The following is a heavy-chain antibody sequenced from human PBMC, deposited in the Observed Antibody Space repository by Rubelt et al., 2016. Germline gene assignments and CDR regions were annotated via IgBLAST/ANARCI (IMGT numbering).Heavy chain of an antibody. CDR3: ARDGV. V-gene: IGHV3-7*01. Sequence: EVQLLESGGDLVQPGGSLRLSCEASGFSFSTYWMSWVRQSPGKGLEWVSYIKYDGGEKFYVDSVKGRFTSSRDNAKKSLFLQMNSLRVEDTAVYYCARDGVWGQGTLVTVSA. CDR1: GFSFSTYW. CDR2: IKYDGGEK. J-gene: IGHJ4*02. D-gene: IGHD3-3*01.